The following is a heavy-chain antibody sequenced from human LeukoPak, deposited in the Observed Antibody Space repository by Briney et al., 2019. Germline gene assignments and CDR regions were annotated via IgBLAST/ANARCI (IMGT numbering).Heavy chain of an antibody. V-gene: IGHV3-48*02. D-gene: IGHD4-17*01. CDR2: ISSSSSII. CDR1: GFSFSSYA. Sequence: PGGSLRLSCAASGFSFSSYAMNWVRQAPGKGLEWVSYISSSSSIIYYVDSVKGRFTISRDNAKNPLYLQMSSLRDEDTAVYYCARGSYGGWGQGTLVTVSS. J-gene: IGHJ4*02. CDR3: ARGSYGG.